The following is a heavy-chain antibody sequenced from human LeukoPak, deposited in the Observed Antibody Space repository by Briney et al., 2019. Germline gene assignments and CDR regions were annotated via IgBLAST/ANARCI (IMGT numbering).Heavy chain of an antibody. CDR3: ARGPHSGFLEWLPYYYYYYMDV. V-gene: IGHV1-18*01. CDR2: ISAYNGNA. J-gene: IGHJ6*03. CDR1: GYTFTSYG. Sequence: GAAVKVSCKASGYTFTSYGISWVRQAPGQGLEWMGWISAYNGNANYAQKLQGRVTMTTDTSTSTAYMELRSLRSDDTAVYYCARGPHSGFLEWLPYYYYYYMDVWGKGTTVTVSS. D-gene: IGHD3-3*01.